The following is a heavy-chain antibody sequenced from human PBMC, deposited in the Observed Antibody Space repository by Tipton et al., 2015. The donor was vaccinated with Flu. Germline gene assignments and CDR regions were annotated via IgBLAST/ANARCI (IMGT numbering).Heavy chain of an antibody. CDR2: VTHDGAHE. Sequence: SLRLSCVASGFTFKNYLVHWVRQAPGKGLEWVAFVTHDGAHEFYAGSVKGRFTISRENSKNTLSLEMSSLRPEDTAMYYRARDRALSVTPLGTFDVWGRGTMVTVSS. D-gene: IGHD7-27*01. CDR1: GFTFKNYL. J-gene: IGHJ3*01. CDR3: ARDRALSVTPLGTFDV. V-gene: IGHV3-30-3*01.